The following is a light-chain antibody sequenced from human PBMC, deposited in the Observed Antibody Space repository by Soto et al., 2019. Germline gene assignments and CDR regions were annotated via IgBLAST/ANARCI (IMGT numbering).Light chain of an antibody. CDR2: DAS. Sequence: EIVLTQSPATLSLSPGERATLSCRASQSVSRYLAWYQQKPGQAPRLLIYDASNRATGIPARFSGSGSGTDFTLTISSLEPEDFAVYYCQQCINWPLTFGGGTKVEIK. CDR3: QQCINWPLT. J-gene: IGKJ4*01. CDR1: QSVSRY. V-gene: IGKV3-11*01.